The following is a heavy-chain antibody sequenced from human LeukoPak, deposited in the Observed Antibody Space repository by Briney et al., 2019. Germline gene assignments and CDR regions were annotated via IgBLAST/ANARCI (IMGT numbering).Heavy chain of an antibody. CDR2: INPNSGGT. CDR3: AWTYYDILTGPDY. V-gene: IGHV1-2*02. CDR1: GHTFSNYY. J-gene: IGHJ4*02. Sequence: GASVKVSCKASGHTFSNYYMHWVRQAPGQGLEWMGWINPNSGGTNYAQKFQGRVTMTRDTSISTAYMELSRLRSDDTAVYYCAWTYYDILTGPDYWGQGTLVTVSS. D-gene: IGHD3-9*01.